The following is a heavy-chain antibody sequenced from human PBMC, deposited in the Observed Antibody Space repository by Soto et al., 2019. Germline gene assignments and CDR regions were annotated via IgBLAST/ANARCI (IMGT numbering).Heavy chain of an antibody. D-gene: IGHD3-16*02. J-gene: IGHJ5*02. V-gene: IGHV3-30*03. Sequence: PGGSLRLSCAASGFIFGSYGMHWVRQAPGKGLEWVAVISYDGTNKDYADSVKGRFTISRDNSKNTLYLQMDSLRAEDTAVYYCARGLAGGDYVWGSYRSPKKNWFDPWGQGTLVTVSS. CDR2: ISYDGTNK. CDR1: GFIFGSYG. CDR3: ARGLAGGDYVWGSYRSPKKNWFDP.